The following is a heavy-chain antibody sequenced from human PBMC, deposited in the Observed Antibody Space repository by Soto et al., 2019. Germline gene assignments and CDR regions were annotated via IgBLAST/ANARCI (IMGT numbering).Heavy chain of an antibody. V-gene: IGHV3-23*01. J-gene: IGHJ5*02. CDR1: GFTFTNYA. CDR3: AKGGDTAMPKFNWFDA. CDR2: VSGSGDGT. D-gene: IGHD5-18*01. Sequence: PVGSLRLSCVASGFTFTNYAMSWVRQAPGKGLEWVSVVSGSGDGTYYADSVKGRFSISRDNSKNTLYLQMNSLRAEDTAVYYCAKGGDTAMPKFNWFDAWGQGTLVTVSS.